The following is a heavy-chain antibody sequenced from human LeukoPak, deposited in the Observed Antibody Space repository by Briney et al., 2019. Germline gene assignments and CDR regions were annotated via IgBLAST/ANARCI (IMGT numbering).Heavy chain of an antibody. J-gene: IGHJ6*03. CDR3: ARDDSVPAGDYHYWYTDV. CDR1: GSTLTDY. Sequence: GASVKVSCKASGSTLTDYIHWARQDSTRRLRWMGCIKPNGGDTDYAQKFQGRVTMARDTSIRTVYMDLSSLRSDDAAVYYCARDDSVPAGDYHYWYTDVWGKGTTVTVSS. CDR2: IKPNGGDT. D-gene: IGHD2-2*01. V-gene: IGHV1-2*02.